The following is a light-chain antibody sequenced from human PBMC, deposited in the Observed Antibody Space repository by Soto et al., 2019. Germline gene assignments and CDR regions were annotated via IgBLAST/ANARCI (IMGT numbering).Light chain of an antibody. CDR1: QSVSSSY. CDR3: QQYGDSPQT. V-gene: IGKV3-20*01. Sequence: EIVLTQSPGTLSLSPGERATLSCRASQSVSSSYLAWYQQKPGQAPRLLIYGASSRATGIPDRFSGSGFGTDFTLTITRLEPEDFAVYYCQQYGDSPQTFGPGTEVDIK. J-gene: IGKJ1*01. CDR2: GAS.